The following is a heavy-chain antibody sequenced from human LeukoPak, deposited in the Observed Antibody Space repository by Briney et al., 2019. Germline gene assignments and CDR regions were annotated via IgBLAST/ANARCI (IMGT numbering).Heavy chain of an antibody. CDR2: INHNGNVN. J-gene: IGHJ6*02. CDR3: AGGGGLDV. Sequence: GGSLRLSCAASGFTFSSYWTNWARQAPGEGLEWVASINHNGNVNYYVDSVKGRFTISRDNAKNSLYLQMSNLRAEDTAVYFCAGGGGLDVWGQGATVTVSS. D-gene: IGHD3-16*01. CDR1: GFTFSSYW. V-gene: IGHV3-7*03.